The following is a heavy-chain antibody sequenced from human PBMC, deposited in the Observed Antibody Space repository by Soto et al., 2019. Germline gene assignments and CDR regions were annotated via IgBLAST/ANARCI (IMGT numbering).Heavy chain of an antibody. CDR1: GYTFANYY. D-gene: IGHD2-15*01. J-gene: IGHJ4*02. V-gene: IGHV1-46*01. CDR3: ARNCSGTSCPFDY. Sequence: QVQLVQSGAEVKKPGASVKVSCKASGYTFANYYIHWVRQAPGQGLEWMGIMNPSGGSTTYAQKFQGRVTMTSDTSTRTISMELTSLRSEDTAMYYCARNCSGTSCPFDYWGQGTLVTVSS. CDR2: MNPSGGST.